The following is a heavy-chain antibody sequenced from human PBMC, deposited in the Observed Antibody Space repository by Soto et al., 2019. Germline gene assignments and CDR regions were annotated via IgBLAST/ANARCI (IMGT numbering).Heavy chain of an antibody. V-gene: IGHV1-18*04. D-gene: IGHD6-19*01. J-gene: IGHJ4*02. CDR1: GYTFTSYG. Sequence: ASVKVSCKASGYTFTSYGISWVRQAPGQGLEWMGWISAYNGYTNYAQKLQGRVTMTTDTSTSTAYMELRSLTSDDAAVYYCAREDSSGWYNTDYWGQGSLVTVSS. CDR2: ISAYNGYT. CDR3: AREDSSGWYNTDY.